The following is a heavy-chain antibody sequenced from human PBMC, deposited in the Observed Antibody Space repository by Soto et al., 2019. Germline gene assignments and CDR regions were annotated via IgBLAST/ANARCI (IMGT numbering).Heavy chain of an antibody. CDR1: GGSTSGSTYS. Sequence: PSETLSLTCTVSGGSTSGSTYSWGWIRQPPGKGLEWIGSIYNSGVDYNPSLKSRVTISVDTSKTQFSLRLTSVTAADTAVYYCARGPRLAWSSSSHYYLDYWGQGTLVTVSS. D-gene: IGHD6-6*01. V-gene: IGHV4-39*01. CDR3: ARGPRLAWSSSSHYYLDY. CDR2: IYNSGV. J-gene: IGHJ4*02.